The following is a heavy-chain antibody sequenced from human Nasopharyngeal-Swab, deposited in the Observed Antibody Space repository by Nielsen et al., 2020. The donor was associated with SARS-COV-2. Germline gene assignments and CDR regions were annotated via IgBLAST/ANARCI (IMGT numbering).Heavy chain of an antibody. D-gene: IGHD6-13*01. CDR3: ARGLIAAAGIFDY. V-gene: IGHV5-51*01. CDR2: IYPVDSDT. Sequence: GESLKISFQVSGDRFTNAWIGWLPQMPGKGLDYLGIIYPVDSDTRYSPSFQGQLTISADKSISTAYLQWSSLKASDTAMYYCARGLIAAAGIFDYWGQGTLVNVSS. CDR1: GDRFTNAW. J-gene: IGHJ4*02.